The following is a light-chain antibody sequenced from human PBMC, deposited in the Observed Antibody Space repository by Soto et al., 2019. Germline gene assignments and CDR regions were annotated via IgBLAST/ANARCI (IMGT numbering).Light chain of an antibody. V-gene: IGKV3-15*01. J-gene: IGKJ1*01. Sequence: ETVMTQSPATLSVSPGERATLSCRAIQSIRSTLAWFQQKPGQAPRLLIYDASKRATGIPARFSGSGSGTEFTLTISSLQSEDFAVYYCQQYNNWPRTFGQGTIVDIK. CDR1: QSIRST. CDR3: QQYNNWPRT. CDR2: DAS.